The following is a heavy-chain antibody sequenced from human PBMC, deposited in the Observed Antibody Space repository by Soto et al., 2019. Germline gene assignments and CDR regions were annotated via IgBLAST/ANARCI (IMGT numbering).Heavy chain of an antibody. CDR1: GFTFSTYW. V-gene: IGHV3-7*01. Sequence: EVQLVQSVGDLVQPGGSLRLSCVASGFTFSTYWMTWVRQAPGMGLEWVAGIKEDASEKVYVDSVKGRFSISRDNAKNSLYLQLNSLRAEDTAVYYCATAISSPFSNFDSWGQGSRVTVSS. CDR3: ATAISSPFSNFDS. J-gene: IGHJ4*02. D-gene: IGHD2-2*01. CDR2: IKEDASEK.